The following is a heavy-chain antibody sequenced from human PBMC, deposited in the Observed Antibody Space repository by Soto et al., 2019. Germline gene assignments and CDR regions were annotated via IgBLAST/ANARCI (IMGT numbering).Heavy chain of an antibody. D-gene: IGHD5-12*01. CDR1: GFTFSSYP. CDR3: AKNSAATIRVGYDC. J-gene: IGHJ4*02. Sequence: EVQLLESGGGLAQPWGSLRLSCAASGFTFSSYPLSWVRQAPGQGLEWVSGIVASGGITYYADSVKGRFTISRDNSKNTLYLQMNSLRAEDTAVYYCAKNSAATIRVGYDCWGQGTLVTVSS. CDR2: IVASGGIT. V-gene: IGHV3-23*01.